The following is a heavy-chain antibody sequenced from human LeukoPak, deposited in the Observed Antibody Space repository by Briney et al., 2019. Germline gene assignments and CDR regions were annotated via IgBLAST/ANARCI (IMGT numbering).Heavy chain of an antibody. D-gene: IGHD3-3*01. Sequence: GGSLRLSCAASGFTFSNAWMSWVRQAPGKGLEWVANIKHDGSEKYYVDSVKGRFAISRDNVKNSLYLQMNSLRAEDTAVYYCARGATYYDFWSGLKVSDYWGQGTLVTVSS. CDR3: ARGATYYDFWSGLKVSDY. CDR2: IKHDGSEK. CDR1: GFTFSNAW. J-gene: IGHJ4*02. V-gene: IGHV3-7*01.